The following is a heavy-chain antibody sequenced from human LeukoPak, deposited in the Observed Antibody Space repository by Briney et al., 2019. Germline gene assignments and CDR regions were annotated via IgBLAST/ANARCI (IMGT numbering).Heavy chain of an antibody. D-gene: IGHD3-22*01. CDR2: ISAYNGNT. V-gene: IGHV1-18*01. CDR3: ARTTYYYDSSGYYPLRY. J-gene: IGHJ4*02. Sequence: ASVKVSCKASGYTFTSYGISWVRQAPGQGLEWMGWISAYNGNTNYAQKLQGRVTMTTDTSTSIAYMELRSLRSDDTAVYYCARTTYYYDSSGYYPLRYWGQGTLVTVSS. CDR1: GYTFTSYG.